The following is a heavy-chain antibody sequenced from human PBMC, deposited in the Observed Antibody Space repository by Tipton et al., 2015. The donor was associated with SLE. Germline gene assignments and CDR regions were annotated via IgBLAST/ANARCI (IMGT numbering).Heavy chain of an antibody. D-gene: IGHD6-13*01. CDR2: INHSGST. CDR1: GGSFSGYY. V-gene: IGHV4-34*01. CDR3: ARAQRLVRWFDP. J-gene: IGHJ5*02. Sequence: TLSLTCAVYGGSFSGYYWSWIRQSPRKGLEWIGEINHSGSTNYNPSLKSRVTISVDTSKKQFSLKVSSVTAADTAVYYCARAQRLVRWFDPWGQGTLVTVSS.